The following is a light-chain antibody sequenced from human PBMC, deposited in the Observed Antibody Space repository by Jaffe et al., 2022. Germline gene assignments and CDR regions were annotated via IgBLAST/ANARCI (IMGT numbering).Light chain of an antibody. CDR3: QQYYSVPFT. V-gene: IGKV4-1*01. CDR2: WAS. Sequence: DIVMTQSPDSLAVSLGERATINCKSSQSVLYSSNNKNYLAWYQQKPGQPPKLLIYWASTRESGVSDRFSGSGSGTDFTLAISSLQAEDVAVYYCQQYYSVPFTFGPGTTVDIK. CDR1: QSVLYSSNNKNY. J-gene: IGKJ3*01.